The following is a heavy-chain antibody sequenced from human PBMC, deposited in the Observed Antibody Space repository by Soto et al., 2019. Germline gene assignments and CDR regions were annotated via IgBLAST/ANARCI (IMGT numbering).Heavy chain of an antibody. Sequence: QVQLVQSGAEVKKPGSSVKVSCKASGGTFSSYTISWVRQAPGQGLEWMGRIIPILGIANYAQKFQGRVTITADKSTSTSYMELSILRSEDTAVYYCPSHRYCDHHTAAWFDPWGQGTLVTVSS. J-gene: IGHJ5*02. V-gene: IGHV1-69*02. CDR2: IIPILGIA. D-gene: IGHD3-9*01. CDR1: GGTFSSYT. CDR3: PSHRYCDHHTAAWFDP.